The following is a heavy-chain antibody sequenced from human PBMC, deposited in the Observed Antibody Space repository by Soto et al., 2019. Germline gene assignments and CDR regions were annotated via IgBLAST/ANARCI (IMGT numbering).Heavy chain of an antibody. CDR2: IYYSGST. Sequence: SETLSLTCTVSGGSISSSSYYWGWIRQPPGKGLEWIGSIYYSGSTYYNPSLKSRVTISVDTSKNQFSLKLSSVTAADTAVYYCARPYGSGSPNWFDPWGQGTLVTVSS. J-gene: IGHJ5*02. CDR1: GGSISSSSYY. CDR3: ARPYGSGSPNWFDP. V-gene: IGHV4-39*01. D-gene: IGHD3-10*01.